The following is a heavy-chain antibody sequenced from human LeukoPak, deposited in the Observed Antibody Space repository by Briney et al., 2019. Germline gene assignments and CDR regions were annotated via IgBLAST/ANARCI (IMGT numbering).Heavy chain of an antibody. CDR3: ARVSRGNWFDR. CDR1: GGSISSSSYY. CDR2: IYYSGST. J-gene: IGHJ5*02. Sequence: SETLSLTCTVSGGSISSSSYYWGWIRQPPGKGLEWIGCIYYSGSTYYNPSLKSRVTISVDTAKNQFSLKLSSVAAAGTAVYYCARVSRGNWFDRWGPGTLVTVSS. V-gene: IGHV4-39*07.